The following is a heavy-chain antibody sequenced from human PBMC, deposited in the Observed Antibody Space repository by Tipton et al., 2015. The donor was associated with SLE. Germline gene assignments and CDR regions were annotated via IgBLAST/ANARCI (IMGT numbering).Heavy chain of an antibody. CDR3: ARDEYSGDFDY. Sequence: SLRLSCAASGFTFSSYSMNWARQAPGKGLEWVSYISSSSSTIYYEDSVKGRFTISRDNAKNSLYLQMNSLRAEDTAVYYCARDEYSGDFDYWGQGTLVTVSS. J-gene: IGHJ4*02. D-gene: IGHD1-26*01. V-gene: IGHV3-48*01. CDR2: ISSSSSTI. CDR1: GFTFSSYS.